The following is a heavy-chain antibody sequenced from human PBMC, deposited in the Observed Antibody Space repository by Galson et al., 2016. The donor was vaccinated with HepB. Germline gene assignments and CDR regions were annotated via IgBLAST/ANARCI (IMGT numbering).Heavy chain of an antibody. D-gene: IGHD7-27*01. J-gene: IGHJ4*02. CDR1: GFTSSDFW. CDR2: IDSDGLNT. V-gene: IGHV3-74*01. CDR3: ARDINWVSFDF. Sequence: RLSCAASGFTSSDFWIHWVRQVPGKGLVWVSRIDSDGLNTNYADSVKGRFTISRDNAKNTVYLQMNSLRVEDTAVYYCARDINWVSFDFWGQGTLVTVSS.